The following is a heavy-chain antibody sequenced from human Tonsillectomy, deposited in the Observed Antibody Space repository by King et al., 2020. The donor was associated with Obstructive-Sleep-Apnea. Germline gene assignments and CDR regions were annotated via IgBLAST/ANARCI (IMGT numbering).Heavy chain of an antibody. CDR2: ISGSGDST. CDR3: AKYPRAEFYYSGMDV. V-gene: IGHV3-23*04. CDR1: RFIFSSYA. Sequence: VQLVESGGGLVQPGGSLRLSCATSRFIFSSYAMSWVRQAPGKGLEWVSLISGSGDSTNYADSVKGRFTISRDNSKNTLYLQMNSLRAEETAVYYCAKYPRAEFYYSGMDVWGQGTTVSVSS. J-gene: IGHJ6*02. D-gene: IGHD1-14*01.